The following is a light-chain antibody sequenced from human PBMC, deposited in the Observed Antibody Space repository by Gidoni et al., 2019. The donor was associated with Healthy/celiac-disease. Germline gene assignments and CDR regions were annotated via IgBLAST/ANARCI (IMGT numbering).Light chain of an antibody. CDR3: QQYDNLPYT. CDR2: DAS. Sequence: DIQMTQSPSSLSASVGDRVTITCQASQDISNYLNWYQQKPGKAPKLLIYDASNLETGVPSRFSGSGSGTDFTFTISSLQPEDIATYDCQQYDNLPYTFGQXTKLEIK. V-gene: IGKV1-33*01. J-gene: IGKJ2*01. CDR1: QDISNY.